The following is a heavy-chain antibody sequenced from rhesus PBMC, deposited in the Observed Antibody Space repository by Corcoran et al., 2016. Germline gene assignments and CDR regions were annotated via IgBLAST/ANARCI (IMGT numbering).Heavy chain of an antibody. CDR3: ATYSNYQGGLDS. Sequence: EVQLVESGGGLVQHGGSLILSCAASGLTFSSSAMHWVRPASGKGLEWVGRIRSRSNNYETGYAASVKGRFTISRDDSKNTAYLQMNSLKTEDTAVYYCATYSNYQGGLDSWGQGVVVTVSS. J-gene: IGHJ6*01. CDR2: IRSRSNNYET. CDR1: GLTFSSSA. V-gene: IGHV3-118*01. D-gene: IGHD4-23*01.